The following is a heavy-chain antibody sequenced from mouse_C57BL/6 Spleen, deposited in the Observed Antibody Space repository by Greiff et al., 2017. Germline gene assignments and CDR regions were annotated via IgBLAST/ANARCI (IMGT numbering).Heavy chain of an antibody. CDR3: ARGRVYYDYDG. D-gene: IGHD2-4*01. CDR1: GYSITSGYY. Sequence: VQLQQSGPGLVKPSQSLSLTCSVTGYSITSGYYWNWIRQFPGNKLEWMGYISYDGSNNYNPSLKNRISITRDTSKNQFFLKLNSVTTEDTATYYCARGRVYYDYDGWGQGTSVTVSS. J-gene: IGHJ4*01. CDR2: ISYDGSN. V-gene: IGHV3-6*01.